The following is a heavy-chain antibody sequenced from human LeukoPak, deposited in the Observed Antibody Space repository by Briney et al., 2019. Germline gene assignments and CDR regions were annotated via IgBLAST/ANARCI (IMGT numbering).Heavy chain of an antibody. Sequence: SETLSLTCTVSGGSIHSSSYYWGWIRQPPGKGLEWIGSIYYSGSTYYNPSLKSRVTISVDTSKNQFSLKLSSVTAADTAVYYCARSIGYSYGYDDAFDIWGQGTMVTVSS. D-gene: IGHD5-18*01. CDR1: GGSIHSSSYY. V-gene: IGHV4-39*07. CDR2: IYYSGST. J-gene: IGHJ3*02. CDR3: ARSIGYSYGYDDAFDI.